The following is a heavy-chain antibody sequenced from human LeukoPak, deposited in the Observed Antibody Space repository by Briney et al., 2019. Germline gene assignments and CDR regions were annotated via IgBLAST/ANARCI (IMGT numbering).Heavy chain of an antibody. CDR3: AKGHGEQNHLLLDN. V-gene: IGHV3-43*01. CDR1: GFNLDDHT. J-gene: IGHJ4*02. D-gene: IGHD2-2*01. Sequence: PGASLTLACVAYGFNLDDHTMHWVRQAPGRGLEWVSLINWDGGSTYFADSMKGRFNISRDKSKNSLFLQMNSLRTEDSALYDCAKGHGEQNHLLLDNWGQGTLVTVPS. CDR2: INWDGGST.